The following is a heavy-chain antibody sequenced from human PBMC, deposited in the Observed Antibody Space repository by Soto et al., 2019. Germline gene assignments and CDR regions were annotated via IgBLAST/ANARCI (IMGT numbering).Heavy chain of an antibody. Sequence: SETLSLTCAVYGGSFSGYYWSWIRKPPGKGLEWIGEINPSGSTNYNPSLKSRVTISVDTSKNQFSLKLTSVTAADTAVYYCARGSPTFSQVATMSDWGQGTLVTVSS. V-gene: IGHV4-34*01. CDR3: ARGSPTFSQVATMSD. CDR2: INPSGST. D-gene: IGHD5-12*01. J-gene: IGHJ4*02. CDR1: GGSFSGYY.